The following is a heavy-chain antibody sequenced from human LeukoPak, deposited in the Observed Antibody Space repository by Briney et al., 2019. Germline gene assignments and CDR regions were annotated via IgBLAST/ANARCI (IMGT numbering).Heavy chain of an antibody. J-gene: IGHJ4*02. D-gene: IGHD2-15*01. V-gene: IGHV4-34*01. CDR3: ARGREAPLNIVVVVAATTLFDY. CDR1: GGSFSGYY. CDR2: TNHSGST. Sequence: SETLSLTCAVYGGSFSGYYWSWIRQPPGKGLEWIGETNHSGSTNYNPSLKSRVTISVDTSKNQFSLKLSSVTAADTAVYYCARGREAPLNIVVVVAATTLFDYWGQGTLVTVSS.